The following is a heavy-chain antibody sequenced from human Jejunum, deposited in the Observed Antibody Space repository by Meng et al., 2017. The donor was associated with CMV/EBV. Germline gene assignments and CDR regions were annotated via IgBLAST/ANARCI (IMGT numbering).Heavy chain of an antibody. CDR3: ARDLVAATAPNN. V-gene: IGHV3-21*06. CDR2: IDASSNYI. J-gene: IGHJ4*02. D-gene: IGHD1-26*01. CDR1: GFAFSTYA. Sequence: SGFAFSTYAMNWVRQAPGKGLGWVSSIDASSNYIYYADSVKGRFTISRDNAKNLLYLQMNSLRGDEMAVYYCARDLVAATAPNNWGQGTLVTVSS.